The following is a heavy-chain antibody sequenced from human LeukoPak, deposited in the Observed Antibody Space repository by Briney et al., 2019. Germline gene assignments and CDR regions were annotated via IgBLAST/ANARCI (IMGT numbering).Heavy chain of an antibody. J-gene: IGHJ4*02. Sequence: SETLSLTCTVSGGSISSYYWSWIRQPPGKGLEWILYIYYSGSTNYNPSRMSRVTISVDTAKNHVFLKLSSVTAADTAVYYCARGGWPVTVAFDYWGQGTLVTVSS. CDR1: GGSISSYY. V-gene: IGHV4-59*01. CDR2: IYYSGST. CDR3: ARGGWPVTVAFDY. D-gene: IGHD2-21*02.